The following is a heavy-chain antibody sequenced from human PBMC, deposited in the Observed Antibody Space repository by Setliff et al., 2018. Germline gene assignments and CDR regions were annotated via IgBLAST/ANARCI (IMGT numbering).Heavy chain of an antibody. J-gene: IGHJ4*02. D-gene: IGHD5-12*01. Sequence: SETLSLTCTVSDGSLSTYYWSWIRQPPGKGLEFFGYVYYSGTANYSPSLRSRLTISVDTSKNQFSLKLRSVTAADTAVYYCARGGTFRYFDFWGQGAPVTVSS. V-gene: IGHV4-59*01. CDR1: DGSLSTYY. CDR2: VYYSGTA. CDR3: ARGGTFRYFDF.